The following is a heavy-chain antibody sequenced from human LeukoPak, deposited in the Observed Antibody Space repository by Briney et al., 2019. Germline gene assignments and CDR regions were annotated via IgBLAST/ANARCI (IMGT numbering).Heavy chain of an antibody. CDR1: GFTFSSYG. V-gene: IGHV3-30*02. J-gene: IGHJ1*01. CDR2: IRYDGSNK. D-gene: IGHD6-6*01. CDR3: AKGTYSSSPEYFQH. Sequence: GGSLRLSCAASGFTFSSYGMHWVRQAPGKGLEWVAFIRYDGSNKYYADSVKGRFTISRDNSKNTLYLQMNSLRAEDTAVYYCAKGTYSSSPEYFQHWGQGTLVTVSS.